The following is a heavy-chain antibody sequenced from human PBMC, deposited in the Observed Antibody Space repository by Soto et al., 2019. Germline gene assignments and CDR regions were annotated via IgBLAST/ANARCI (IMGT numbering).Heavy chain of an antibody. CDR2: ISGSGGST. D-gene: IGHD3-10*01. V-gene: IGHV3-23*01. CDR1: VFTFSSYA. CDR3: ARRGPMVRGAMGGSYYYGMDV. Sequence: RWSLRLSCGASVFTFSSYAMSWCRQAPGKGLEWVSAISGSGGSTYYADSVKGRFTISRDNSKNTLYLQMNSLRAEDTAVYYCARRGPMVRGAMGGSYYYGMDVWGQGTTVTVSS. J-gene: IGHJ6*02.